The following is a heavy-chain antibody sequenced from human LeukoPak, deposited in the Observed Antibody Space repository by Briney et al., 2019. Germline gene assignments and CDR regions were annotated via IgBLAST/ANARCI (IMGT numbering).Heavy chain of an antibody. D-gene: IGHD2-15*01. J-gene: IGHJ4*02. CDR3: ARSPNTRYCSGGSCYEEYFDY. CDR1: GGSISSSSYY. V-gene: IGHV4-39*07. CDR2: IYYSGST. Sequence: SETLSLTCTVSGGSISSSSYYWGWIRQPPGKGLEWIGSIYYSGSTYYNPSLKSRVTISVDKSKNQFSLKLSSVTAADTAVYYCARSPNTRYCSGGSCYEEYFDYWGQGTLVTVSS.